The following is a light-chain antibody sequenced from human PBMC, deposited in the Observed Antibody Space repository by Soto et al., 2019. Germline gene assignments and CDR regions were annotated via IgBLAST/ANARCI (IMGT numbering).Light chain of an antibody. CDR1: QSVNNW. CDR3: QQYNGFSPWT. Sequence: DIQMTQSPSTLSASIGDRVTLTCLASQSVNNWLAWYQVKPGKAPKLLIYKTSTLHSGVPPRFSGGGSGTEFTLTISSLQPDDFATYYCQQYNGFSPWTFGQGTKVEIK. J-gene: IGKJ1*01. V-gene: IGKV1-5*03. CDR2: KTS.